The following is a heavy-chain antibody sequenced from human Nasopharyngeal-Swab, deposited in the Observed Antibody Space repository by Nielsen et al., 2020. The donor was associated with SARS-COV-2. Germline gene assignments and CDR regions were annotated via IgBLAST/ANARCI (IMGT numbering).Heavy chain of an antibody. CDR1: GGSISSGGYY. CDR2: IYYSGST. D-gene: IGHD5-12*01. CDR3: ARLSGYSGYDERAFDY. Sequence: SETLSLTCTVSGGSISSGGYYWSWIRQHPGKGLEWIGYIYYSGSTYYNPSLKSRVTISVDTSKNQFSLKLSSVTAADTAVYYCARLSGYSGYDERAFDYWGQGTLVTVSS. J-gene: IGHJ4*02. V-gene: IGHV4-31*03.